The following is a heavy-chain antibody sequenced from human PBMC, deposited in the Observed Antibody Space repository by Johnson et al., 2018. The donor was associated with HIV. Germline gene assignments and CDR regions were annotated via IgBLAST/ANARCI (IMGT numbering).Heavy chain of an antibody. CDR3: ARESTPWGSDYVGYGLDI. CDR2: ISTSGTTI. D-gene: IGHD4/OR15-4a*01. V-gene: IGHV3-11*04. Sequence: QVQLVESGGGLVQPGGSLRLSCAASGFTFSDYYMSWIRQAPGKGLEWVSYISTSGTTIYYADSVKGRFTISRDNSKRSVFLQMNSLRAEDTAVYYCARESTPWGSDYVGYGLDIWGQGTVVTVSS. J-gene: IGHJ3*02. CDR1: GFTFSDYY.